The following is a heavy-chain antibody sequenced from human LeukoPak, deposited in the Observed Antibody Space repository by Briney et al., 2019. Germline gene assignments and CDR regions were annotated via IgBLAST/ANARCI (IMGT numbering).Heavy chain of an antibody. V-gene: IGHV3-9*01. CDR2: ISWNSGSI. D-gene: IGHD6-19*01. J-gene: IGHJ4*02. CDR1: GFTFDDYA. CDR3: AKDPSSSIAVAAPPDY. Sequence: GRSLRLSCAASGFTFDDYAMHWVRQAPGKGLEWVSGISWNSGSIGYADSVKGRFTISRDNAKNSLYLQMNSLRAEDTALHYCAKDPSSSIAVAAPPDYWGQGTLVTVSS.